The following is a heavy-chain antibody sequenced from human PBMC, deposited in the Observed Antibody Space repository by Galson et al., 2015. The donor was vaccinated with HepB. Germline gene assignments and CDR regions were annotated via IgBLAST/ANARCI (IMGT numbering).Heavy chain of an antibody. CDR1: GFTFRNYG. J-gene: IGHJ4*02. V-gene: IGHV3-33*08. Sequence: SLRLCCAASGFTFRNYGMHWVRQAPGKGLEWVALIWYDGTNKYYADSVKGRFTISRDNSKNTLYLQMNSLRAEDTAVYYCVREFSGLYYFDYWGQGTLVTVSS. CDR3: VREFSGLYYFDY. CDR2: IWYDGTNK. D-gene: IGHD3-10*01.